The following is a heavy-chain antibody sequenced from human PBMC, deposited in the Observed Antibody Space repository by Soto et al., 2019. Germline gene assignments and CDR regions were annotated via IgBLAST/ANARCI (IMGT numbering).Heavy chain of an antibody. CDR1: GFIFGSSG. CDR3: AKDGRRGGYFHY. V-gene: IGHV3-30*18. D-gene: IGHD1-26*01. J-gene: IGHJ4*02. CDR2: ISYDGSNI. Sequence: QVQLVESGGGVVQPGRSLRLSCAASGFIFGSSGMHWVRQAPGKGLEWVAVISYDGSNIYYADSVKGRFTISRDNSKNALYLHMSSLRAEDTAVYHCAKDGRRGGYFHYWGQGTLVTVSS.